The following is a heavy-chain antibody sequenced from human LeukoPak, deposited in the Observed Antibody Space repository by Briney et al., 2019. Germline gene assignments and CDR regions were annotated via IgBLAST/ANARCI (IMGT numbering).Heavy chain of an antibody. CDR2: ITSSSSYI. V-gene: IGHV3-11*06. J-gene: IGHJ6*04. Sequence: GGSLRLSCAASGFTFSDYYMSWIRQAPGKGLEWVSSITSSSSYIYYADSVKGRFTISRDNAKNSLFLQLNSLRAEDTAVYYCAREDSGSYSDYYYYGMDVWGKGTTVTVSS. D-gene: IGHD3-10*01. CDR1: GFTFSDYY. CDR3: AREDSGSYSDYYYYGMDV.